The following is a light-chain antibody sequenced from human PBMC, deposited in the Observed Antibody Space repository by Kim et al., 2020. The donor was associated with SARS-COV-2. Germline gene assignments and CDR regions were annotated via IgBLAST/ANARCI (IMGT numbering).Light chain of an antibody. V-gene: IGKV3-20*01. Sequence: SPGERPTLSCRASQSVSSSYLAWYQQKPGQAPRLLIYGTSKRGAGIPDRFSGSGSGTDFTLTISRLEPEDSAVYYCQHYGSSPPDTFGQGTKLEI. CDR3: QHYGSSPPDT. CDR2: GTS. J-gene: IGKJ2*01. CDR1: QSVSSSY.